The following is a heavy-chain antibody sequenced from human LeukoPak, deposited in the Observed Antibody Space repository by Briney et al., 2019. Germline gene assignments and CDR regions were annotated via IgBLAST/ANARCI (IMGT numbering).Heavy chain of an antibody. CDR1: GFTFTNYW. CDR3: ARVVGYEFDY. J-gene: IGHJ4*02. Sequence: PGGSLRLSCAASGFTFTNYWMSWVRQAPGKGLEWVAIIKQDGSEKYYVDSVKGRFTISRDNAKDSLYLQMNSLRAEDTAVYYCARVVGYEFDYWGQGTPVTVSS. CDR2: IKQDGSEK. V-gene: IGHV3-7*01. D-gene: IGHD3-22*01.